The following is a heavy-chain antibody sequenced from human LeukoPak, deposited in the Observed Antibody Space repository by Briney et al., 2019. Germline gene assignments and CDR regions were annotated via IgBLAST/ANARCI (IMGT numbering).Heavy chain of an antibody. J-gene: IGHJ4*02. CDR2: ISWNSGSI. Sequence: PGGSLRLSCAASRFTFDDYAMHWVRHAPGKGLEWVSGISWNSGSIGYADSVKGRFTISRDNAKNSLYLQMNSLRAEDTALYYCAKDRLVGATMGDFDYWGQGTLVTVSS. CDR1: RFTFDDYA. D-gene: IGHD1-26*01. V-gene: IGHV3-9*01. CDR3: AKDRLVGATMGDFDY.